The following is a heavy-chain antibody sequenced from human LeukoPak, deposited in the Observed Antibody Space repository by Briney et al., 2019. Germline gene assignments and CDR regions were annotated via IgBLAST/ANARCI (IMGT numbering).Heavy chain of an antibody. V-gene: IGHV1-24*01. CDR3: ARDGDGQQAAGTNFDY. CDR2: FDPEDGET. CDR1: GYTLTELS. J-gene: IGHJ4*02. Sequence: GASVKVSCKVSGYTLTELSMHWVRQAPGKGLEWMGGFDPEDGETIYAQKFQGRVTMTRDTSTSTVYMELSSLRSEDTAVYYCARDGDGQQAAGTNFDYWGQGTLVTVSS. D-gene: IGHD6-13*01.